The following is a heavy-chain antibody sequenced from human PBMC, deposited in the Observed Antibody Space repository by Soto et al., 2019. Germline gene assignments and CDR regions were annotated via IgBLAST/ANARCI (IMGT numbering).Heavy chain of an antibody. CDR3: ASTEIFGVVTDQNWFDT. Sequence: ASVKVSCKASGGTFSSYAISWVRQAPGQGLEWMGWISAYNGNTNYAQKLQGRVTMTTDTSTSTAYMELRSLRSDDTTVYYCASTEIFGVVTDQNWFDTWGQGTLVTVSS. CDR1: GGTFSSYA. D-gene: IGHD3-3*01. V-gene: IGHV1-18*01. J-gene: IGHJ5*02. CDR2: ISAYNGNT.